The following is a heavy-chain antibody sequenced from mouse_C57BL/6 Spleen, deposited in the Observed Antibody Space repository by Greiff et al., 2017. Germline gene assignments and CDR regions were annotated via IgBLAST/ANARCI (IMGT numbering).Heavy chain of an antibody. CDR3: ARRDYAMDY. J-gene: IGHJ4*01. CDR2: IDPADSYT. Sequence: VQLQQPGAELVMPGASVKLSCKASGYTFTSYWMYWVKQRPGQGLEWIGDIDPADSYTNYNQKLKGKSTLTVDKSSSTAYMQLSSLTSEDSAVYYCARRDYAMDYWGQGTSVTVSS. CDR1: GYTFTSYW. V-gene: IGHV1-69*01.